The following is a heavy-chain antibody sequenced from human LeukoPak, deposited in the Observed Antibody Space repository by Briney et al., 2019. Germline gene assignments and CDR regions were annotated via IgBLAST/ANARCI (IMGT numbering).Heavy chain of an antibody. V-gene: IGHV3-30-3*01. Sequence: PGGSLRPSCAASGLTFSSYAMHWVRQAPGKGLEWVAVISYDGSNKYYADSVKGRFTISRDNSKNTLYLQMNSLRAEDTAVYYCARSLIVGAHFDYWGQGTLVTVSS. CDR2: ISYDGSNK. D-gene: IGHD1-26*01. J-gene: IGHJ4*02. CDR3: ARSLIVGAHFDY. CDR1: GLTFSSYA.